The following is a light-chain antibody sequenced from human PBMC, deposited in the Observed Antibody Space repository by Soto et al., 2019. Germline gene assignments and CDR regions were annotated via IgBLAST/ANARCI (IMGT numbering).Light chain of an antibody. CDR3: SSYAGSNKRV. J-gene: IGLJ1*01. CDR2: EVS. CDR1: SSDVGGYNY. V-gene: IGLV2-8*01. Sequence: QSVLTQPPSASGSPGQSVTISCTGTSSDVGGYNYVSWYQQHPGKAPKLMIYEVSKRPSGVPDRFSGSKSGNTASLTVSGLQAEDEADYYCSSYAGSNKRVFGTGTKVTLL.